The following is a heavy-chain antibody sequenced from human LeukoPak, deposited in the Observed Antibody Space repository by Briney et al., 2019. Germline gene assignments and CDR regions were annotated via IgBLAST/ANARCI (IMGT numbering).Heavy chain of an antibody. D-gene: IGHD6-19*01. V-gene: IGHV4-59*01. CDR2: IYYSGST. CDR3: ARDRVGSGWSNDAFDI. CDR1: GGSISSYY. Sequence: SETLSLTCTVSGGSISSYYWSWIRQPPGKGLEWIGYIYYSGSTNYNPSLKSRVTISVDPAKNQFSLKRSSVTAADTAVYYCARDRVGSGWSNDAFDIWVQGTMVTVSS. J-gene: IGHJ3*02.